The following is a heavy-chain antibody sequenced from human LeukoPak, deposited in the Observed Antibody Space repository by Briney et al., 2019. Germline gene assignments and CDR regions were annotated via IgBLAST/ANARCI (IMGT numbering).Heavy chain of an antibody. D-gene: IGHD3-10*01. V-gene: IGHV4-61*02. CDR1: GGSINSTDYY. J-gene: IGHJ4*02. CDR2: VYSTGIT. Sequence: SETLSLTCTVSGGSINSTDYYWSWIRQPAGKGPEWIGRVYSTGITKYNPSLKSRVIISVDTSKNQFSLKLSSVTAADTAVYYCARVDGDYFDYWGQGSLVTVSS. CDR3: ARVDGDYFDY.